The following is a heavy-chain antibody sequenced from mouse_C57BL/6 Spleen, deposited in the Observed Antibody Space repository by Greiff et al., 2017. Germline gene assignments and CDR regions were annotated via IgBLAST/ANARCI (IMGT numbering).Heavy chain of an antibody. CDR1: GYTFTGYW. CDR3: ARYPNYYGSIGGYAMDY. D-gene: IGHD1-1*01. V-gene: IGHV1-9*01. CDR2: ILTGSGST. J-gene: IGHJ4*01. Sequence: QVQLKQSGAELMKPGASVKLSCKATGYTFTGYWIEWVKQRPGHGLEWIGEILTGSGSTNYNEKFKGKATFTADTSSNTAYMQLSSLTTEDSAIYYWARYPNYYGSIGGYAMDYWGQGTSGTVSS.